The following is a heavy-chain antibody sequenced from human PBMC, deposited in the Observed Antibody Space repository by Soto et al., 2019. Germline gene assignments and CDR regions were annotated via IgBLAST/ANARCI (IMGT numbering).Heavy chain of an antibody. D-gene: IGHD6-19*01. V-gene: IGHV4-31*03. CDR1: GGSISSGGYY. CDR2: IFDSGTT. CDR3: ARQASGWYPDY. Sequence: QVQLQESGPGLVKPSQTLSLTCTVSGGSISSGGYYWSWLRQHPGKGLEWIGYIFDSGTTYYNPSLKSRVTISVDPSKSQFSLRLNSVTATDTAVYYCARQASGWYPDYWGQGTLVTVSS. J-gene: IGHJ4*02.